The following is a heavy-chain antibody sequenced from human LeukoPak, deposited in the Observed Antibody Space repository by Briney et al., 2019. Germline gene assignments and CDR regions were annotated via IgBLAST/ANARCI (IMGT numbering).Heavy chain of an antibody. CDR3: ARAATRYNWNDEGASYYYYMDV. J-gene: IGHJ6*03. CDR2: IYYSGST. Sequence: SETLSLTCSVSGDSISTSSYYWSWIRQPPGKGLEWIGYIYYSGSTNYNPSLKSRVTISVDTSKNQFSLKLSSVTAADTAVYYCARAATRYNWNDEGASYYYYMDVWGKGTTVTVSS. D-gene: IGHD1-1*01. V-gene: IGHV4-61*01. CDR1: GDSISTSSYY.